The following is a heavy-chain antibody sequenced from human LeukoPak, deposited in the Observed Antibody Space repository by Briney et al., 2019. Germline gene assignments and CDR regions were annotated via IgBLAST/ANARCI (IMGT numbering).Heavy chain of an antibody. D-gene: IGHD3-10*01. Sequence: SETLSLTCTVSGGSVSGYYWSWIRQPPGGGLEWIGYIYHTGHTHYNASLKGRVTMSMDTSQSQISLRMSSMTAADTAVYYCARHMAGNYGSGSYYNRYYFDYWGQGTLVTVSS. CDR1: GGSVSGYY. CDR3: ARHMAGNYGSGSYYNRYYFDY. CDR2: IYHTGHT. V-gene: IGHV4-59*08. J-gene: IGHJ4*02.